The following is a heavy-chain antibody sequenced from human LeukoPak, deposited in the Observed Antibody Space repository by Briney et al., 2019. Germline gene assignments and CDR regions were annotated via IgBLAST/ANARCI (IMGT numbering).Heavy chain of an antibody. J-gene: IGHJ4*02. CDR3: ARGYNDILTGYEFDY. V-gene: IGHV4-61*02. CDR1: GDSVSSSSYY. CDR2: IYITGST. D-gene: IGHD3-9*01. Sequence: SQTLSLTCTVSGDSVSSSSYYWTWIRQSAGKGLEWIGRIYITGSTNYNPSLKSRVTISVDTSKNQFSLKLSSVTAADTAVYYCARGYNDILTGYEFDYWGQGTLVTVSS.